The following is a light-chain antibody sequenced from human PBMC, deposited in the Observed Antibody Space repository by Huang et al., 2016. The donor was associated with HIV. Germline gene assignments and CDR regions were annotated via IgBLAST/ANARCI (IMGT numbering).Light chain of an antibody. CDR2: GAS. V-gene: IGKV3-20*01. CDR3: QQYGSSPGYT. Sequence: EIVLTQSPGTLSLSPGERATLSCRARQSVSSSYFAWYQQKPGQAPRLLIYGASSRATGIPDRFSGSGSGTDFTLTINRLEPEDFAVYYCQQYGSSPGYTFGQGTKLEIK. CDR1: QSVSSSY. J-gene: IGKJ2*01.